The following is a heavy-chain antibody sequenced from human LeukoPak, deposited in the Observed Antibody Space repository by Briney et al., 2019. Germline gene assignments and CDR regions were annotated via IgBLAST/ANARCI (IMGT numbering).Heavy chain of an antibody. CDR3: AKDLRVSMTTVTNYYFDY. J-gene: IGHJ4*01. CDR2: TRYDGSNK. CDR1: GFTFSSYG. V-gene: IGHV3-30*02. Sequence: GGSLRLSCAASGFTFSSYGMHWVRQAPGKGLEWVAFTRYDGSNKYYADSVKGRFTISRDNSKNTLYLQMNSLRAEDTAVYYCAKDLRVSMTTVTNYYFDYWGQGTLVTVSS. D-gene: IGHD4-17*01.